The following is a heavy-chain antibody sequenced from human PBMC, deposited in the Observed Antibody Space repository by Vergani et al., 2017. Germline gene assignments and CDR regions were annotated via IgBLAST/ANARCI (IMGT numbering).Heavy chain of an antibody. CDR1: GYTFTDYF. J-gene: IGHJ6*02. CDR3: ASSSLGYCSGGSCYYPYYYYGMDV. CDR2: MNPNSGNT. D-gene: IGHD2-15*01. V-gene: IGHV1-8*03. Sequence: QVQLVQSGAEVKKPGASVKVSCKASGYTFTDYFMHWVRQATGQGLEWMGWMNPNSGNTGYAQKFQGRVTITRNTSISTAYMELSSLRSEDTAVYYCASSSLGYCSGGSCYYPYYYYGMDVWGQXP.